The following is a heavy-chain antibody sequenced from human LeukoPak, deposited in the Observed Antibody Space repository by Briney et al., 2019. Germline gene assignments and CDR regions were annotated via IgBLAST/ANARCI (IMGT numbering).Heavy chain of an antibody. D-gene: IGHD4-11*01. V-gene: IGHV1-2*02. CDR2: INPNSGGT. J-gene: IGHJ6*03. CDR3: ARVLHGHSSYLGPYYYYYMDV. Sequence: ASVKVSCKASGYTFTCYYMHWVRQAPGQGLEWMGWINPNSGGTNYAQKFQGRVTMTRDTSISTAYMELSRLRSDDTAVYYCARVLHGHSSYLGPYYYYYMDVWGKGTTVTVSS. CDR1: GYTFTCYY.